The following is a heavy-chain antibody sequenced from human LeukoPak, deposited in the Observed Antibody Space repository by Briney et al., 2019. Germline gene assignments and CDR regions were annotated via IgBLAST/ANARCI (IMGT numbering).Heavy chain of an antibody. J-gene: IGHJ4*02. CDR3: ARQTYYYGSGSPPDY. CDR2: INPNSGGT. CDR1: GYTFTGYY. D-gene: IGHD3-10*01. V-gene: IGHV1-2*02. Sequence: AASVKVSCKASGYTFTGYYMHWVRQAPGQGLEWMGWINPNSGGTNYAQKFQGKVTMTRDTSISTAYMELSRLRSDDTAVYYCARQTYYYGSGSPPDYWGQGTLVTVSS.